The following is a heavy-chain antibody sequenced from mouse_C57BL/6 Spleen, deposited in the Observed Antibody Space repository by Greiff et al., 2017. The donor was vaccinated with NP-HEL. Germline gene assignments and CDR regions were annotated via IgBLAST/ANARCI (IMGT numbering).Heavy chain of an antibody. Sequence: VKPGASVKISCKASGYTFTDYYMNWVKQSHGKSLEWIGDINPNNGGTSYNQKFKGKATLTVDKSSSTAYMELRSLTSEDSAVYYCASDWGDYWGQGTTLTVSS. D-gene: IGHD4-1*01. CDR2: INPNNGGT. J-gene: IGHJ2*01. V-gene: IGHV1-26*01. CDR3: ASDWGDY. CDR1: GYTFTDYY.